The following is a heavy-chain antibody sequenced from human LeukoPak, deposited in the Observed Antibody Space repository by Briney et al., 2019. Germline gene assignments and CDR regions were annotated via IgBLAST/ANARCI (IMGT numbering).Heavy chain of an antibody. CDR3: ARPGFYDSSAYYDF. CDR1: GFTFSNYG. V-gene: IGHV3-30*03. CDR2: ISFDGSNK. J-gene: IGHJ4*02. Sequence: GGSLRLSCAASGFTFSNYGIHWVRQAPGKGLEWVAIISFDGSNKYYADSVKGRFTISRDNSKNTLYLQMNSLSSEDTAVYYCARPGFYDSSAYYDFWGQGTLVTVSS. D-gene: IGHD3-22*01.